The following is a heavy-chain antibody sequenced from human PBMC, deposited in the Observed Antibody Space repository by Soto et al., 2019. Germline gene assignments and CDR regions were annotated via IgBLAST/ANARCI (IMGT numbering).Heavy chain of an antibody. Sequence: SETLSLTCTVSGGSISSYYWSWIRQPPGKGLEWIGYIYYSGSTNYNPSLKSRVTISVDTSKNQFSLKLSSVTAADTAVYYCARAADRSSWSDSSNWFDPWGKGTLVIVSS. D-gene: IGHD6-13*01. J-gene: IGHJ5*02. CDR3: ARAADRSSWSDSSNWFDP. CDR1: GGSISSYY. V-gene: IGHV4-59*01. CDR2: IYYSGST.